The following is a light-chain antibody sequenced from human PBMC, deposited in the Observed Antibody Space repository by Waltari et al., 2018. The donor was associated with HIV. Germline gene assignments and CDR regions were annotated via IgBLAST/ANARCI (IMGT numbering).Light chain of an antibody. CDR3: QQYGSSPP. V-gene: IGKV3D-20*01. CDR2: DTT. Sequence: IVLTQSPATLSLSPWERATLSCGASQSVTSNYLSCYQQRPGRATRIRIYDTTSRATGSPDMFSGSGSGTEFTLTISRLEPEDFAVYYCQQYGSSPPFGQGTKVEIK. J-gene: IGKJ1*01. CDR1: QSVTSNY.